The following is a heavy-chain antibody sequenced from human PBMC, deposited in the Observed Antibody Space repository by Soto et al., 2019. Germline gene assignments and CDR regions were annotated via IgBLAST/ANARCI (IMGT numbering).Heavy chain of an antibody. CDR2: INSDGSST. D-gene: IGHD3-16*01. J-gene: IGHJ4*02. Sequence: EVQLVESGGGLVQPGGSLRLSCAASGVTISSYWMHWVRQAPGKGLVCVSRINSDGSSTNYADSVKGRFTISRDNANNPLYLQMNSLRVEDTAVYSCATDQRYVGFDYWGQGTLVTVSS. CDR3: ATDQRYVGFDY. V-gene: IGHV3-74*01. CDR1: GVTISSYW.